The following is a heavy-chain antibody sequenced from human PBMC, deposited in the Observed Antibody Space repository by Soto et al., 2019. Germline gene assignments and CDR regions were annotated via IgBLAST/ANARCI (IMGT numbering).Heavy chain of an antibody. CDR3: ATRETEDYDFWSGYYPFDY. J-gene: IGHJ4*02. Sequence: SETLSLTCTVSGGSISSSSYYWGWIRQPPGKGLEWIGSIYYSGSTYYNPSLKSRVTISVDTSKNQFSLKRSSVTAADTAVYYCATRETEDYDFWSGYYPFDYWGQGTLVTVSS. CDR1: GGSISSSSYY. V-gene: IGHV4-39*01. CDR2: IYYSGST. D-gene: IGHD3-3*01.